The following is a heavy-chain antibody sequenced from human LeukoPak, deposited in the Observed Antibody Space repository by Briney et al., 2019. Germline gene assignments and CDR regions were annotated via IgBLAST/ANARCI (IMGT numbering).Heavy chain of an antibody. CDR1: GFTFSSYE. CDR2: ISSSGSTI. CDR3: AKDISDSGYYDSSGAFDI. D-gene: IGHD3-22*01. V-gene: IGHV3-48*03. Sequence: GGSLRLSCAASGFTFSSYEMNWVRQAPGKGLEWVSYISSSGSTIYYADSVKGRFTISRDNAKNSLYLQMNSLRAEDTALYYCAKDISDSGYYDSSGAFDIWGQGTMVTVSS. J-gene: IGHJ3*02.